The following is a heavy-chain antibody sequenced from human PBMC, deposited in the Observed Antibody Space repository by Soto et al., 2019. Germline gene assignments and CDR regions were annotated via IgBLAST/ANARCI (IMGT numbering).Heavy chain of an antibody. CDR2: IYSGGST. V-gene: IGHV3-53*01. CDR1: GFTVSSNY. D-gene: IGHD6-19*01. Sequence: GGSLRLSCAASGFTVSSNYMSWVRQAPGKGLEWVSVIYSGGSTYYADSVKGRFTISRDNSKNTLYLQMNSLRAEDTAVYYCARDSGIAVAGTLPRSYYYGMDVWGKGTTVTVSS. CDR3: ARDSGIAVAGTLPRSYYYGMDV. J-gene: IGHJ6*04.